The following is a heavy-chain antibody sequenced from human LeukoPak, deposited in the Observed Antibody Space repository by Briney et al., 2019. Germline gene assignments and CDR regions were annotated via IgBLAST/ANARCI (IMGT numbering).Heavy chain of an antibody. D-gene: IGHD6-13*01. V-gene: IGHV1-69*13. Sequence: SVKVSCKASGYTFTSYGISWVRQAPGQGREWMGGIIPIFGTANYAQKFQGRVTITADESTSTAYMELSSLRSEDTAVYYCARGGTIAAAGDYWGQGTLVTVSS. CDR3: ARGGTIAAAGDY. CDR2: IIPIFGTA. CDR1: GYTFTSYG. J-gene: IGHJ4*02.